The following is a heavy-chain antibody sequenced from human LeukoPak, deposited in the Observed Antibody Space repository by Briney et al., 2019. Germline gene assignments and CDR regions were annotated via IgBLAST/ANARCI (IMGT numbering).Heavy chain of an antibody. V-gene: IGHV3-49*03. CDR3: TRDLGIRDGYNPYYFDY. Sequence: GGSLRLSCTASGFTFGDYAMSWFRQAPGKGLEWVGFIRSKAYGGTTEYAASVKGRFTISRDDSKSIAYLQMNSLKTEDTAVYYCTRDLGIRDGYNPYYFDYWGQGTLVTVSS. D-gene: IGHD5-24*01. CDR1: GFTFGDYA. J-gene: IGHJ4*02. CDR2: IRSKAYGGTT.